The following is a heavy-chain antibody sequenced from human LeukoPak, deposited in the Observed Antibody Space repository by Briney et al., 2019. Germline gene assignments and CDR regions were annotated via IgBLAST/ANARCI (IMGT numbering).Heavy chain of an antibody. CDR2: IYLSGSA. CDR1: GASISSHY. J-gene: IGHJ4*02. CDR3: VGNSITTPGTIDY. D-gene: IGHD1-14*01. V-gene: IGHV4-59*11. Sequence: SETLSLTCTVSGASISSHYWSWIRQPPGKGLECVGFIYLSGSATYNPSLKSRGTISLETSKNQFSLSLSSVTAADTAVYYCVGNSITTPGTIDYWGQGTLVTVSS.